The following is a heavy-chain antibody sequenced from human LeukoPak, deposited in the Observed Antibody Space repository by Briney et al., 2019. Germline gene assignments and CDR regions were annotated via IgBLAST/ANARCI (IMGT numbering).Heavy chain of an antibody. CDR1: GFTFSSSW. CDR2: ICSGGRTT. D-gene: IGHD5-24*01. V-gene: IGHV3-74*01. J-gene: IGHJ4*02. Sequence: GGSLRLSCAASGFTFSSSWMHWVRQAPGKGLVWVSRICSGGRTTYYADSVKGRFTISRDNSKNTLYLQMNSLTAGDADMYVCKSTLVSGDGDRVGYFDCWGEGTLVTVSS. CDR3: KSTLVSGDGDRVGYFDC.